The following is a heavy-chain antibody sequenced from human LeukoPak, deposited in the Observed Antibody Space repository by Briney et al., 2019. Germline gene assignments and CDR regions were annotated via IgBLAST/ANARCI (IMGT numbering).Heavy chain of an antibody. CDR3: ARGYYYGSGSYYNRKDYYGMDV. D-gene: IGHD3-10*01. V-gene: IGHV5-51*01. CDR1: GYSFTSYW. J-gene: IGHJ6*02. Sequence: GESLKISCKGSGYSFTSYWIGWVRQVPGKGLEWMGIIYPGDSDTRYSPSFQGQVTISADKSISTAYLQWSSLKASDTAMYYCARGYYYGSGSYYNRKDYYGMDVWGQGTTVTVSS. CDR2: IYPGDSDT.